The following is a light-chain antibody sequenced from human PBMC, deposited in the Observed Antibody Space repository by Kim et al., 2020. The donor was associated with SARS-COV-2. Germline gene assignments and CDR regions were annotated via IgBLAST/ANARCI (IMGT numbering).Light chain of an antibody. Sequence: QSALTQPASVSGSPGQSITISCTGTSSDVGAYSYVSWYQKHPGKAPKVIIYDVSDRPSGVSDRFSGSKSGNTASLTISGLQADDEADYYCCSYTTSSTPLFGEGTQLTVL. J-gene: IGLJ3*02. CDR3: CSYTTSSTPL. CDR1: SSDVGAYSY. CDR2: DVS. V-gene: IGLV2-14*03.